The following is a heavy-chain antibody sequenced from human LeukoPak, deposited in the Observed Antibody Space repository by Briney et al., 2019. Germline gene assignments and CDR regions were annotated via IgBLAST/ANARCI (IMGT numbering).Heavy chain of an antibody. CDR1: GFTFISYA. J-gene: IGHJ4*02. CDR3: AQLSWNPYYFDY. D-gene: IGHD1-1*01. CDR2: ISGNGAST. V-gene: IGHV3-23*01. Sequence: GGSLRLSCAASGFTFISYAMSWVRQVPGKGLECVSAISGNGASTYYADSVKGRFTISRYNCRNTLYLEMNHLGADDTAVYFCAQLSWNPYYFDYWGQGTLVTVSS.